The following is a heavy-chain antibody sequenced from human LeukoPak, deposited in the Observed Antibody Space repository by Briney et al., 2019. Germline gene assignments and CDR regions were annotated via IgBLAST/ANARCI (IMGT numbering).Heavy chain of an antibody. CDR2: INHSGST. D-gene: IGHD2-2*01. V-gene: IGHV4-34*01. Sequence: KTSETLSLTCAVYGGSFSGYYWSWIRQPPGKGLEWIGEINHSGSTNYNPSLKSRVTISVDTSKNQFSLKLSSVTAADTAVYHCARGRRFPRSNQRAIVVVPAAMERYYYGMDVWGQGATVTVSS. J-gene: IGHJ6*02. CDR3: ARGRRFPRSNQRAIVVVPAAMERYYYGMDV. CDR1: GGSFSGYY.